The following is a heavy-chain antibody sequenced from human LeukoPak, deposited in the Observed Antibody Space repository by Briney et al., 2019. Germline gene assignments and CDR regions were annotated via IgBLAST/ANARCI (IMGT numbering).Heavy chain of an antibody. Sequence: GGPLRLSCAASGFTFSDFWTHWVRQAPGKGPEWLSRTSKDGSHTVYADSAKGRFTASRDNTKNTVYLEVTNLRPEDTAVYYCTRGGYSGSYYRFSWGQGTPVTVAS. CDR1: GFTFSDFW. CDR2: TSKDGSHT. D-gene: IGHD6-25*01. V-gene: IGHV3-74*01. J-gene: IGHJ4*02. CDR3: TRGGYSGSYYRFS.